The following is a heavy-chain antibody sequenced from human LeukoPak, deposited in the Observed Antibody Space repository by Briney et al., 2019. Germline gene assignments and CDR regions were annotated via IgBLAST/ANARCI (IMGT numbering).Heavy chain of an antibody. Sequence: APVKVSCKASGGTFSSYAISWVRQAPGQGLEWMGGIIPIFGTANYAQKFQGRVTITADESTSTAYMELSSLRSEDTAVYYCARDLPFTVVISREDAFDIRGQGTMVTVSS. CDR2: IIPIFGTA. CDR3: ARDLPFTVVISREDAFDI. CDR1: GGTFSSYA. D-gene: IGHD4-23*01. J-gene: IGHJ3*02. V-gene: IGHV1-69*13.